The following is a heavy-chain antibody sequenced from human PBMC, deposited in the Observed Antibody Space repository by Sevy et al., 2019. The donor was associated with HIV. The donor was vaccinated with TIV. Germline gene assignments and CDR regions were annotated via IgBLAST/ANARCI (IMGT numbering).Heavy chain of an antibody. J-gene: IGHJ3*02. Sequence: GESLKISCAASGSTVSSNYMSWVRQAPGKGLEWVSAIYRAGSTYYADSVKGRFTISRDNSKNTLYLQMNSLRAEDTAVYYCATRHAVVLSPFDIWGQGTMVTVSS. CDR3: ATRHAVVLSPFDI. D-gene: IGHD2-2*01. CDR2: IYRAGST. V-gene: IGHV3-66*01. CDR1: GSTVSSNY.